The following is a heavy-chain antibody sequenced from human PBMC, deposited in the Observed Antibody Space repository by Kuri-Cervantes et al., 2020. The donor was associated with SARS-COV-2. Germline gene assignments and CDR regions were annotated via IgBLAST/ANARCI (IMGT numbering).Heavy chain of an antibody. D-gene: IGHD5-12*01. CDR2: ISYDGSNK. CDR3: ARDASMGGFAP. Sequence: GESLKISCAASGFTFSTSWMHWVRQAPGKGLEWVAVISYDGSNKYYADSVKGRFTISRDNSKNTLYLQMNSLRAEDTAVYYCARDASMGGFAPWGQGTLVTVSS. J-gene: IGHJ5*02. V-gene: IGHV3-30-3*01. CDR1: GFTFSTSW.